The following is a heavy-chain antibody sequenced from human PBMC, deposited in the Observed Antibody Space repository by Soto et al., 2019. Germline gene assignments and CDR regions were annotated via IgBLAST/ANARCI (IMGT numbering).Heavy chain of an antibody. CDR2: ISSSSSYI. CDR1: GFTFSSYS. D-gene: IGHD3-10*01. V-gene: IGHV3-21*01. CDR3: AREESSMVRGFILRWFDP. Sequence: EVQLVESGGGLVKPGGSLSLSCEASGFTFSSYSMNWVRQAPGKGLEWVSSISSSSSYIYYADSVKGRFTISRDNAKNSLNLQMNSLRAEDTAVYYCAREESSMVRGFILRWFDPWGQGTLVTVSS. J-gene: IGHJ5*02.